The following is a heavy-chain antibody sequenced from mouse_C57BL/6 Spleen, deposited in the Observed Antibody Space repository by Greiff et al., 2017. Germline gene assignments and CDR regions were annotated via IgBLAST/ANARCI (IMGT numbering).Heavy chain of an antibody. CDR1: GYTFTDYE. D-gene: IGHD1-1*01. J-gene: IGHJ2*01. Sequence: LVESGAELVRPGASVTLSCKASGYTFTDYEMHWVKQTPVHGLEWIGAIDPETGGTAYNQKFKGKAILTADKSSSTAYMELRSLTSEDSAVYYCTRGNYGSSPYFDYWGQGTTLTVSS. CDR2: IDPETGGT. CDR3: TRGNYGSSPYFDY. V-gene: IGHV1-15*01.